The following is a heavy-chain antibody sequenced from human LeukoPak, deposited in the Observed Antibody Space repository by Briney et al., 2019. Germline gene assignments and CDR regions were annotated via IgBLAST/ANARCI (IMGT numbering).Heavy chain of an antibody. CDR1: GGSITDYY. V-gene: IGHV4-59*01. J-gene: IGHJ4*02. Sequence: SETLSLTCTVSGGSITDYYWSWARQPPGGGLEWIGYIFFTGITIYNPSLKSRVTISVDTSKNQFSLKLSSVTAADTAVYYCARDLGYWGQGTLVTVSS. CDR3: ARDLGY. CDR2: IFFTGIT.